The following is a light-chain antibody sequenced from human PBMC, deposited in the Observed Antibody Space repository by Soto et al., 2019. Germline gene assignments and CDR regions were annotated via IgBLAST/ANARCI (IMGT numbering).Light chain of an antibody. J-gene: IGKJ3*01. V-gene: IGKV1-33*01. CDR3: QQYDNLRLT. Sequence: DIQMTQSPSSLSASVGDRVTITCQASQDISNYLNWYQQKPGKAPKLLIYDASNLETGVPSRFSGSGSGTDFTFTISSLQPEDIATYYWQQYDNLRLTFGPGTKVDIK. CDR2: DAS. CDR1: QDISNY.